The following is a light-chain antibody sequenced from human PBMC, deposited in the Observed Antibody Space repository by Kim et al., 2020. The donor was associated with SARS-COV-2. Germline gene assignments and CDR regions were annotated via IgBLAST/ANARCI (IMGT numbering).Light chain of an antibody. J-gene: IGKJ5*01. CDR3: QQFGGSPPIT. V-gene: IGKV3-20*01. Sequence: QGETDSFPGRASESVGSSKLAWYQQKPGATPRLLIFGAASRATGIPDRCSSSGSGTDFTLTISRLEPEDFAVYYCQQFGGSPPITFGQGTRLEIK. CDR1: ESVGSSK. CDR2: GAA.